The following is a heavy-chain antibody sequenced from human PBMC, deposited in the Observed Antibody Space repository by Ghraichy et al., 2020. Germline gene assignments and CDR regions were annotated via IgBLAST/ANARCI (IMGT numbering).Heavy chain of an antibody. CDR3: TYDYGDHNSGGATDY. J-gene: IGHJ4*02. CDR1: GFTLSGSA. V-gene: IGHV3-73*01. Sequence: GGSLRLSCAASGFTLSGSAMHWVRQASGKGLEWIGRIRSKANRYATAYSESANGRFTISRDDSKNTAYLQMNSLKTEDTAVYYCTYDYGDHNSGGATDYXGKGXXXXV. D-gene: IGHD4-17*01. CDR2: IRSKANRYAT.